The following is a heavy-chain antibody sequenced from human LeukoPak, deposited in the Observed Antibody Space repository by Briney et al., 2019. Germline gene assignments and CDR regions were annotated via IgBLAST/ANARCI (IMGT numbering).Heavy chain of an antibody. J-gene: IGHJ6*02. CDR1: GGSIRNYY. D-gene: IGHD6-13*01. CDR2: RYYSGST. CDR3: ARSQSSGKTAAGDAYYFYHGMNV. Sequence: PSETLSLTCTVSGGSIRNYYWTWIWQPPGKGLEWIGYRYYSGSTNYNPSLQSRVSMSIDTSKNQFSLNLSSVTAADTALYYCARSQSSGKTAAGDAYYFYHGMNVWGLGTTVTVS. V-gene: IGHV4-59*01.